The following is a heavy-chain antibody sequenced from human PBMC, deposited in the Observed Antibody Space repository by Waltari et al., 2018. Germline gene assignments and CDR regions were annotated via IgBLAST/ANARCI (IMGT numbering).Heavy chain of an antibody. CDR2: VSPLNGKT. Sequence: QLQLLQSGAEVKEPGASVKVSCRASGYSFTSVGISWVRLAPGQGLEWVGWVSPLNGKTNYAQNVHDRVTMTTDTSTSTAYMELRSLRFDDTAVYFCATDNLNAFHNWGQGTLVTVSS. J-gene: IGHJ4*02. CDR3: ATDNLNAFHN. D-gene: IGHD1-20*01. CDR1: GYSFTSVG. V-gene: IGHV1-18*04.